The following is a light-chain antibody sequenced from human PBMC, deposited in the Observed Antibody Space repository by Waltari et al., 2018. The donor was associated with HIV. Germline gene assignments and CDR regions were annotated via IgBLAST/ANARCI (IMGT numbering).Light chain of an antibody. CDR3: QSYAIKKLVV. J-gene: IGLJ2*01. CDR1: GGDIADNY. CDR2: EDS. Sequence: NFMLTQPHSVSESPGKTVTISCSGAGGDIADNYVQGYQQRPGSAPTTVIYEDSQTPSGVPDRFAGSIDSSSNSASLTISGLKTEDEADYYCQSYAIKKLVVFGGGTKLPVL. V-gene: IGLV6-57*02.